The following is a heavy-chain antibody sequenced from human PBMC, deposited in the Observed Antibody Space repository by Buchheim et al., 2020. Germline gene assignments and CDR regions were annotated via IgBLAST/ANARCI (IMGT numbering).Heavy chain of an antibody. D-gene: IGHD1-26*01. Sequence: QVQLVESGGGVVQPGRSLRLSCAASGFSFSDYGMHWVRQAPGKGLEWVAVIWYDGSNKYYADSVKGRFTISRDNSKNTLYLQMNSLRAEDTAVYYCARESGSYSPFDYWGQGTL. CDR3: ARESGSYSPFDY. V-gene: IGHV3-33*01. CDR2: IWYDGSNK. J-gene: IGHJ4*02. CDR1: GFSFSDYG.